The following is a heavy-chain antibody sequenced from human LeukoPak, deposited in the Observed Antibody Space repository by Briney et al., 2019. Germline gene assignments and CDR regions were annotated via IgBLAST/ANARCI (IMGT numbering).Heavy chain of an antibody. J-gene: IGHJ6*03. V-gene: IGHV1-69*13. D-gene: IGHD3-10*01. CDR2: IIPIFGTA. Sequence: GASVKVSCKASGGTFSSYAISWVRQAPGQGLEWTGGIIPIFGTANYAQKFQGRVTITADESTSTAYMELSSLRSEDTAVYYCARGRYYGSGSYYNPIYYYYYMDVWGKGTTVTISS. CDR1: GGTFSSYA. CDR3: ARGRYYGSGSYYNPIYYYYYMDV.